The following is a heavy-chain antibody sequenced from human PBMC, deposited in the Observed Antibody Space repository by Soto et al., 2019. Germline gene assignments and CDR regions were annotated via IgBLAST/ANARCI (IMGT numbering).Heavy chain of an antibody. V-gene: IGHV3-74*01. D-gene: IGHD4-17*01. CDR1: GFTFSSYW. J-gene: IGHJ6*03. CDR2: INSDGSST. Sequence: GGSLRLSCAASGFTFSSYWMHWVRQAPGKGLVWVSRINSDGSSTSYANSVKGRFTISRDNAKNTLYLQMNSLRAEDTAVYYCARLQTTVTTFGYYYYYMDVWGKGTTVTVSS. CDR3: ARLQTTVTTFGYYYYYMDV.